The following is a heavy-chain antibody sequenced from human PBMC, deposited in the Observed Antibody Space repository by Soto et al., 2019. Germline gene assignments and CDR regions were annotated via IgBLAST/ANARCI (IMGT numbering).Heavy chain of an antibody. J-gene: IGHJ4*02. Sequence: QVQLQESGPGLVKPSQTLSLTCNVSGGSISSGGYYWSWIRQHPGEGLEWIGYIYYSGYTYYNPSLKSRVTISVDTSKNQFSLKVTSVTAADTAVYSCARSDCTNAICYFFEYWGQGNLVTVSS. CDR3: ARSDCTNAICYFFEY. V-gene: IGHV4-31*03. D-gene: IGHD2-8*01. CDR1: GGSISSGGYY. CDR2: IYYSGYT.